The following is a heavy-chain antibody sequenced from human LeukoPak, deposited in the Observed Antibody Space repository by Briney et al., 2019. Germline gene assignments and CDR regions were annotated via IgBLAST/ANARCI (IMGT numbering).Heavy chain of an antibody. CDR1: GYSFTSYW. CDR2: IYPGDSDT. V-gene: IGHV5-51*01. CDR3: ARYPYCSGGSCYRGYYFDY. D-gene: IGHD2-15*01. J-gene: IGHJ4*02. Sequence: GESLKISCKGSGYSFTSYWIGWVRQMPGKGLEWMGIIYPGDSDTRYSPSFQGQVTISADKSISTAYLQWSSLKASDTAMYYCARYPYCSGGSCYRGYYFDYWGQGTLVTVSS.